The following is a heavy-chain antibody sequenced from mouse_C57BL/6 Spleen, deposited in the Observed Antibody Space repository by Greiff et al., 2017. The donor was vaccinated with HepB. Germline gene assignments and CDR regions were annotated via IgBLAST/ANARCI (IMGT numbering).Heavy chain of an antibody. CDR1: GYTFTSYW. D-gene: IGHD1-1*01. CDR2: IYPGSGST. J-gene: IGHJ1*03. Sequence: VQLQQPGAELVKPGASVKMSCKASGYTFTSYWITWVKQRPGQGLEWIGDIYPGSGSTNYNEKFKSKATLTVDTSSSTAYMQLSSLTSEDSAVYYCARGVVAKEWYFDVWGTGTTVTVSS. CDR3: ARGVVAKEWYFDV. V-gene: IGHV1-55*01.